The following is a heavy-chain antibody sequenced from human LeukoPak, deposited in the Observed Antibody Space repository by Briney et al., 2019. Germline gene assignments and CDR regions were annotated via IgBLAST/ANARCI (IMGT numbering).Heavy chain of an antibody. CDR2: IYYSGST. CDR1: GGSISSYY. Sequence: SETLSLTCTVSGGSISSYYWSWIRQPPGKGLEWIGYIYYSGSTNYNPSLKSRVTISVDTSKNQFSLKLSSVTAADTAVYYCATDQSGWFDPWGQGTLVTVSS. D-gene: IGHD3-10*01. J-gene: IGHJ5*02. CDR3: ATDQSGWFDP. V-gene: IGHV4-59*01.